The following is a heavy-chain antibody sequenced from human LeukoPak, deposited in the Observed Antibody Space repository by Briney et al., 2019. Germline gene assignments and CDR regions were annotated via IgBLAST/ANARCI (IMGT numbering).Heavy chain of an antibody. Sequence: SGGSLRLSCAASGFTFSNYWMSWVRQAPGKGLEWVANIKQDGSEKYYVNSVKGRFTISRDNTKNSLYLQMDSLRAEDTAVYYCARKGNAFDFWGQGTMVTVSS. CDR2: IKQDGSEK. CDR3: ARKGNAFDF. CDR1: GFTFSNYW. D-gene: IGHD3-10*01. V-gene: IGHV3-7*01. J-gene: IGHJ3*01.